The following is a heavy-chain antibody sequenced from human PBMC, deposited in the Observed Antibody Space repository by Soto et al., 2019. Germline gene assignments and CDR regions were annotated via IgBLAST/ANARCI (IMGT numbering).Heavy chain of an antibody. D-gene: IGHD3-22*01. CDR3: ARVYYYDSSGPNDAFDI. V-gene: IGHV1-2*02. J-gene: IGHJ3*02. CDR2: INPNSGGT. CDR1: GYTFTGYY. Sequence: RASVKVSCKASGYTFTGYYMHWVRQAPGQGLEWMGWINPNSGGTNYAQKFQGRVTMTRGTSISTAYMELSRLRSDDTAVYYCARVYYYDSSGPNDAFDIWGQGTMVTVSS.